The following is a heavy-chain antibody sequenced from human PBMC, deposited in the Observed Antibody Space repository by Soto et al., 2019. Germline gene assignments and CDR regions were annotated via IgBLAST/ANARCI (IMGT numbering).Heavy chain of an antibody. D-gene: IGHD2-2*01. CDR1: GFTFSSYA. CDR3: ASTRLIVVVPAAANLFDY. J-gene: IGHJ4*02. CDR2: ISGSGGST. Sequence: GGSLRLSCAASGFTFSSYAMSWVRQAPGKGLEWVSAISGSGGSTYYADSVKGRFTISRDNSKNTLYLQMNSLRAEDTAVYYCASTRLIVVVPAAANLFDYWGQGTLVTVS. V-gene: IGHV3-23*01.